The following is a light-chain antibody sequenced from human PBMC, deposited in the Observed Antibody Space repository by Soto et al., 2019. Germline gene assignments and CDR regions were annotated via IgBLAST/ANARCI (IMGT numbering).Light chain of an antibody. CDR3: QHRSNWPTT. J-gene: IGKJ2*01. Sequence: EIVLTQSPAILSLSPGERATLSWRASQSVNNYLAWYQQKAGQAPRLLIYEGSKRATGIPARFSGSGSGTDFTLTISSLEPEDFAVYYCQHRSNWPTTFGQGTKVEIK. CDR1: QSVNNY. V-gene: IGKV3-11*01. CDR2: EGS.